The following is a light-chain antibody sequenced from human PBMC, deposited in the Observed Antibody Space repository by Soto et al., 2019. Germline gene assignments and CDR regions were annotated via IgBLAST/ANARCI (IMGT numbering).Light chain of an antibody. CDR1: RSVDNN. CDR3: QQYHNWPWA. V-gene: IGKV3-15*01. J-gene: IGKJ1*01. Sequence: ERVMTKAPATLSVSPGERAILSCRASRSVDNNLAWYQQKPGQAPRLLISAASTRATGIPARFSGTGSGTEFTLTISSLQSEDIAVYYCQQYHNWPWAFGQGTKVDIK. CDR2: AAS.